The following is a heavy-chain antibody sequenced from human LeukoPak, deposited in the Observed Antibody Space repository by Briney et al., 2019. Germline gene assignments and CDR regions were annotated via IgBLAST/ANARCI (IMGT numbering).Heavy chain of an antibody. Sequence: SETLSLTCAVSGASITSDYWSWIRQPPGEGLEWIAYIYYTGHTNINPSLKSRVAISMDTSKNQFSLSLSSVTAADTAVYYCARFLVRGSNWFAFDIWGQGTTVTASS. CDR2: IYYTGHT. J-gene: IGHJ3*02. CDR1: GASITSDY. CDR3: ARFLVRGSNWFAFDI. D-gene: IGHD3-10*01. V-gene: IGHV4-59*01.